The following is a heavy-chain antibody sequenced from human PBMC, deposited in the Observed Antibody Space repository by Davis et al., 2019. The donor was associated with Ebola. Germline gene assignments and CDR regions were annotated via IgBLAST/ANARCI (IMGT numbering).Heavy chain of an antibody. J-gene: IGHJ4*02. CDR3: ARGPSTGNSFSH. Sequence: GESLKISCAASGLIFNNYWMSWIRQAPGKGPEWVAIIKEDGGEKYYVDSVKGRFTISRDNAKNSLFLQMNSLRAEDTAVYYCARGPSTGNSFSHWGQGTLVTVSS. CDR2: IKEDGGEK. CDR1: GLIFNNYW. D-gene: IGHD4-23*01. V-gene: IGHV3-7*01.